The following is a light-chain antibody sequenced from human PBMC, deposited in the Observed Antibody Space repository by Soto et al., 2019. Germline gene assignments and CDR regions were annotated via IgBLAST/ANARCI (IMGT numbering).Light chain of an antibody. J-gene: IGLJ2*01. V-gene: IGLV2-18*02. CDR3: SSYTSSSTVV. CDR2: EVG. CDR1: SSDVGFYNR. Sequence: QSALTQPPSVSGSPGQSVTISCTRTSSDVGFYNRVSWYQQPPGTAPKLVIYEVGNRPSGVPDRFSGSKSGNTASLTISGLQAEDEADYYCSSYTSSSTVVFGGGTQLTV.